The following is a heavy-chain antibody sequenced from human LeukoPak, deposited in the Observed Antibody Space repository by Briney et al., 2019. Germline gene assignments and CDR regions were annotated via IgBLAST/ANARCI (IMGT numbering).Heavy chain of an antibody. D-gene: IGHD3-22*01. CDR3: TRELFYDSSGDYFDY. Sequence: LSLTCAVYGGSFSGYYWSWVRQAPGKGLEWVGFIRSKAYGGTTEYAASVKGRFTISRDDSKSIAYLQMNSLKTEDTAVYYCTRELFYDSSGDYFDYWGQGTLVTVSS. J-gene: IGHJ4*02. CDR1: GGSFSGYY. CDR2: IRSKAYGGTT. V-gene: IGHV3-49*04.